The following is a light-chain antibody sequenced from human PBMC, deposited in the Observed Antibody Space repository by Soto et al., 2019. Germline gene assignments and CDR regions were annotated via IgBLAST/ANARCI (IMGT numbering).Light chain of an antibody. CDR1: QGISSY. V-gene: IGKV1-9*01. CDR3: QQHVT. J-gene: IGKJ1*01. CDR2: AAS. Sequence: DIQLTQSPSFLSASVGDRVTITCRASQGISSYLAWYQQKPGKAPKLLIYAASTLQSGVPSRFSGRGSGTEFTLTINSLQPEDFATYYCQQHVTFGQGTKVEIK.